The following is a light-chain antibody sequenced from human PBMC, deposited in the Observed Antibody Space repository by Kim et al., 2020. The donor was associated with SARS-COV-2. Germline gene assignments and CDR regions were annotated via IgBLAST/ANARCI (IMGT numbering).Light chain of an antibody. CDR1: QSVSTY. V-gene: IGKV3-11*01. CDR2: DAS. Sequence: LSPGERATLSCRASQSVSTYLAWYQQKPGQTPRLLIYDASNRATGIPVRFSGSGSGTDFTLTISSLEPEDFAVYYCQQRTSWPLTFGQGTRLEIK. CDR3: QQRTSWPLT. J-gene: IGKJ5*01.